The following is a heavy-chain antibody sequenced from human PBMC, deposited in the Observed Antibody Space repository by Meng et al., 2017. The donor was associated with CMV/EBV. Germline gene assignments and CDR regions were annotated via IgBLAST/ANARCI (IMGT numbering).Heavy chain of an antibody. V-gene: IGHV1-46*01. Sequence: QVQLVTSGAEGKKPGASVKVSCNAAGYTFTSYDMHWVRQAPGQGLEWMGIINPSGGSTSYAQKFQGRVTMTRDTSTSTVYMELSSLRSEDTAVYYCARDKIQLWPTVGYFDYWGQGTLVTVSS. CDR2: INPSGGST. D-gene: IGHD5-18*01. CDR1: GYTFTSYD. J-gene: IGHJ4*02. CDR3: ARDKIQLWPTVGYFDY.